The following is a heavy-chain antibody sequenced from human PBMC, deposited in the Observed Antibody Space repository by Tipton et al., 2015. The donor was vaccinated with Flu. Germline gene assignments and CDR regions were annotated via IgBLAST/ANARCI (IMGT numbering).Heavy chain of an antibody. V-gene: IGHV3-48*03. D-gene: IGHD3-22*01. CDR2: ISSSGSTI. CDR3: AREGYYYDSSGPIRY. CDR1: GFTFSSYE. Sequence: GSLRLSCAASGFTFSSYEMNWVRQAPGKGLEWVSYISSSGSTIYYADSVKGRFTISRDNAKNSLYLQMNSLRAEDTAVYYCAREGYYYDSSGPIRYWGQGTLFTVSS. J-gene: IGHJ4*02.